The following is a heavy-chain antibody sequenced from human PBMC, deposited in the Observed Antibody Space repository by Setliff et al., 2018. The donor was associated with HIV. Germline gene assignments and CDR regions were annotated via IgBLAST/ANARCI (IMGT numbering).Heavy chain of an antibody. D-gene: IGHD2-2*01. Sequence: PSETLSLTCGVSGYSMSSGYHWGWIRQPPGKGLEWIGNVYHTGSTYYNPSLKSRVTISVDTSKNQFSLKLSSVIAADTAVYYCARHAAGPDGPFDYWGQGTLVTVSS. J-gene: IGHJ4*02. V-gene: IGHV4-38-2*01. CDR3: ARHAAGPDGPFDY. CDR2: VYHTGST. CDR1: GYSMSSGYH.